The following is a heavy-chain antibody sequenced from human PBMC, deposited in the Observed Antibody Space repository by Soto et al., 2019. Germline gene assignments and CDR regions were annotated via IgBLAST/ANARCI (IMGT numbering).Heavy chain of an antibody. CDR3: ARGGYYFYMDV. D-gene: IGHD1-26*01. CDR2: IHHSGST. CDR1: CGSVTISNW. J-gene: IGHJ6*03. Sequence: QVQLQESGPGLVKPSGTLSLTCAVSCGSVTISNWWSWVRQTPGKGPEWIGQIHHSGSTNYNPSLTSRVTISVDKSKNQFSLEMKSVTAADTAVYYCARGGYYFYMDVWGKGTTVTVSS. V-gene: IGHV4-4*02.